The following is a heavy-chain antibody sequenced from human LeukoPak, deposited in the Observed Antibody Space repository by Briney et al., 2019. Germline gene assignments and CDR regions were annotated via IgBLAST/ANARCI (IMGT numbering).Heavy chain of an antibody. CDR1: GFAFSSYA. Sequence: PGGSLRLSCAASGFAFSSYAMSWVRQAPGKGLEWVSAISGSGGSTYYADSVKGRFTISRDNSKNTLYLQMNSLRAEDTAVYYCAKEPALPYSSSWYWDYWGQGTLVTVSS. CDR2: ISGSGGST. CDR3: AKEPALPYSSSWYWDY. D-gene: IGHD6-13*01. J-gene: IGHJ4*02. V-gene: IGHV3-23*01.